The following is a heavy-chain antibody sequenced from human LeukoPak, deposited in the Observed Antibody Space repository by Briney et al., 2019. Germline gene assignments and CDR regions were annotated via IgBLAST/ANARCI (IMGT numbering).Heavy chain of an antibody. Sequence: GASVKVSCKASGFTFTSSAVQWVRQARGQRLEWIGWIVVGSGNTNYAQKFQERVTITRDMSTSTAYMELSSLRSEDTAVYYCAPIPPGRVRSSPSCHRYWGQGTLVTVSS. CDR2: IVVGSGNT. D-gene: IGHD2-2*01. V-gene: IGHV1-58*01. J-gene: IGHJ4*02. CDR3: APIPPGRVRSSPSCHRY. CDR1: GFTFTSSA.